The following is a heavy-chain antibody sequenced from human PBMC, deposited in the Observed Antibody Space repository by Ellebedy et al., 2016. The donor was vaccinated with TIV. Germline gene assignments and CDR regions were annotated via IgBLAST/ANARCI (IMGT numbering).Heavy chain of an antibody. CDR2: ISSSSSLT. CDR1: GFTFSDYY. D-gene: IGHD6-13*01. J-gene: IGHJ4*02. V-gene: IGHV3-11*06. Sequence: PGGSLRLSCAASGFTFSDYYMNWIRQAPGKGLEWVSYISSSSSLTNYADSVKGRFTISRDNAKNSLYLQMNSLRAEDTAVYYCARIIAAGGRSLDSWGQGTLVTASS. CDR3: ARIIAAGGRSLDS.